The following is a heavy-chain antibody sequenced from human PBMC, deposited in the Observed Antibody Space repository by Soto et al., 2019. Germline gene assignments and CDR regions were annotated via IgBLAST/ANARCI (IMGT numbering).Heavy chain of an antibody. CDR2: ISAYNGNK. J-gene: IGHJ4*02. V-gene: IGHV1-18*04. CDR3: EKADKTWELPENVY. CDR1: GYTFTSYG. Sequence: ASLKVSCKASGYTFTSYGISWVRQAPGQGLEWMGWISAYNGNKKYAQKLQGRVTMTTDTSTSTAYMELRSLRSDDTAVYYCEKADKTWELPENVYWGQGTLV. D-gene: IGHD1-26*01.